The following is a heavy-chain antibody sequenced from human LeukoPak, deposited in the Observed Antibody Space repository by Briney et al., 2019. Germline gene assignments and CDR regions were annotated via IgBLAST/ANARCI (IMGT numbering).Heavy chain of an antibody. CDR1: GFIFCSYA. CDR2: ICGSGGST. CDR3: ANSRWRSLHYGSGSYTDY. Sequence: GASLTLPCAPSGFIFCSYAMRWARDAPGEAVEGVSSICGSGGSTYYADSVKGRFTISRDNSKNTLYLQMNSLRAEDTAVYYCANSRWRSLHYGSGSYTDYWGQGTLVTVSS. V-gene: IGHV3-23*01. J-gene: IGHJ4*02. D-gene: IGHD3-10*01.